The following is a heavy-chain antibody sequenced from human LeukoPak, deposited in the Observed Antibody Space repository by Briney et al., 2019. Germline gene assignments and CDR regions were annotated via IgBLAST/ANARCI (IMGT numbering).Heavy chain of an antibody. D-gene: IGHD3-16*01. J-gene: IGHJ3*02. CDR1: GVSFSGYY. V-gene: IGHV4-34*01. Sequence: SETLSLTCAVYGVSFSGYYWSWIRQPPGKGLEWIGEINHSGSTNYNPSLKSRVTISVDTSKNQFSLKLSSVTAADTAVYCCARPRWGIMTRGAFDIWGQGTMVTVSS. CDR3: ARPRWGIMTRGAFDI. CDR2: INHSGST.